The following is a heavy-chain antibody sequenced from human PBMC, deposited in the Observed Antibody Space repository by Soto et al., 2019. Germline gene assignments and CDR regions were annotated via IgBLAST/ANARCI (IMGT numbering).Heavy chain of an antibody. CDR3: ARGWNDFPH. J-gene: IGHJ1*01. V-gene: IGHV1-69*13. Sequence: SVKVSCKASGGTFSSYAISWVRQAPGQGLECMGGIIPVFGTANYAQKFQGRVTINADESTSTVYMELSSLRSEDTAVYYCARGWNDFPHWGQGTLVTVS. CDR1: GGTFSSYA. CDR2: IIPVFGTA. D-gene: IGHD1-1*01.